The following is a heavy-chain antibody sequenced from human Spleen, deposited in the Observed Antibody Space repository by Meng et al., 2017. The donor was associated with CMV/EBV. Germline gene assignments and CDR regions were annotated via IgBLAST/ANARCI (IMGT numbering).Heavy chain of an antibody. Sequence: GESLKISCAASGFTFSGYSMNWVRQAPGKGLEWVSSISSRSSDIYYADSVKGRFTISRDNAKNSLYLQMNSLRAEDTAVYYCARNQVGTFPGYFDLWGRGTLVTVSS. V-gene: IGHV3-21*01. J-gene: IGHJ2*01. CDR3: ARNQVGTFPGYFDL. CDR1: GFTFSGYS. CDR2: ISSRSSDI. D-gene: IGHD1-26*01.